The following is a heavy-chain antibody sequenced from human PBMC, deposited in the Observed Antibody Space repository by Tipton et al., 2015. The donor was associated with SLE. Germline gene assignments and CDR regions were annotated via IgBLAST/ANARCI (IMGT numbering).Heavy chain of an antibody. Sequence: TLSLTCAVSGFSISSGYYWGWIRQPPGKGLEWIGSIYHSGNTYYNPSLKSRVSMSIDTSRNEVFLRLSSVTAADTAVYYCARHDYDSNGYYQHYFDYWGQGTLVTVSS. D-gene: IGHD3-22*01. J-gene: IGHJ4*02. V-gene: IGHV4-38-2*01. CDR1: GFSISSGYY. CDR3: ARHDYDSNGYYQHYFDY. CDR2: IYHSGNT.